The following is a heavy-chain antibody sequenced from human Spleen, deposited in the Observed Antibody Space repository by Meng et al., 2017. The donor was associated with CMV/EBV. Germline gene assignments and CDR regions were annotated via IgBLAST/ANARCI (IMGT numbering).Heavy chain of an antibody. CDR3: AKRLGDLRNDYYPFDY. Sequence: SRFTYSSYAMSWDRQAPGKGLEWVSSIGGSGDGTYYADSVKGRFTISRDNSKNTLYLQMNSLRGEDTAMYYCAKRLGDLRNDYYPFDYWGRGTLVTVSS. V-gene: IGHV3-23*01. CDR1: RFTYSSYA. D-gene: IGHD3-10*01. J-gene: IGHJ4*02. CDR2: IGGSGDGT.